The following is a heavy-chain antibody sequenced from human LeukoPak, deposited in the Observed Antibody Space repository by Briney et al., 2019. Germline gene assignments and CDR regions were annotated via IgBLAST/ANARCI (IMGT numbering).Heavy chain of an antibody. J-gene: IGHJ4*02. D-gene: IGHD6-13*01. CDR3: ARDGSSLVPFDY. Sequence: GGSLRLSCAASGFTFSSYAMHWVRQAPGKGLEYVSAISSNGGSTYYANSVKGRFTIPRDNSKNTLYLQMGSLRAEDMAVYYCARDGSSLVPFDYWGQGTLVTVSS. V-gene: IGHV3-64*01. CDR1: GFTFSSYA. CDR2: ISSNGGST.